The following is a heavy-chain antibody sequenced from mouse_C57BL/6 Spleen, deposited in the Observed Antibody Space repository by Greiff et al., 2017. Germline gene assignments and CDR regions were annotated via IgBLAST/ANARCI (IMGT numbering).Heavy chain of an antibody. J-gene: IGHJ4*01. CDR1: GYAFSSSW. CDR2: IYPGDGDT. V-gene: IGHV1-82*01. D-gene: IGHD1-1*01. Sequence: VQLQESGPELVKPGASVKISCKASGYAFSSSWMNWVKQRPGKGLEWIGRIYPGDGDTNYNGKFKGKATLTADKSSSTAYMQLSSLTSEDSAVYFCAPTVVMGYYAMDYGGQGTS. CDR3: APTVVMGYYAMDY.